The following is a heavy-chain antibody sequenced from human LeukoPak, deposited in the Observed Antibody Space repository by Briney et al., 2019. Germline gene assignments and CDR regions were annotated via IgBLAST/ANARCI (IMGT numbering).Heavy chain of an antibody. J-gene: IGHJ4*02. Sequence: ASVKVSCKASGYTFTNYGISWVRQAPGQGLEWMGWISAYNGNTMYPHKFQGRVTMTTDTSTSTAYMELRSLRSDDTAVYYCARDMVRGYKTCDYWGQGTLVTVSS. V-gene: IGHV1-18*01. D-gene: IGHD3-10*01. CDR3: ARDMVRGYKTCDY. CDR2: ISAYNGNT. CDR1: GYTFTNYG.